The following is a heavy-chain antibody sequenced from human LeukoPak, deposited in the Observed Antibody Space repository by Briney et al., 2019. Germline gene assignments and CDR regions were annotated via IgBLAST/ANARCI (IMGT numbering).Heavy chain of an antibody. Sequence: GGSLRLSCAASGFTFSSYWMHWVRRAPGKGLVWVSRINSDGSSTSYADSVKGRFTISRDNAKNTLYLQMNSLRAGDTAVYFCARLGSTVTHFDYWGQGTLVTVSS. D-gene: IGHD4-17*01. CDR2: INSDGSST. CDR1: GFTFSSYW. CDR3: ARLGSTVTHFDY. J-gene: IGHJ4*02. V-gene: IGHV3-74*01.